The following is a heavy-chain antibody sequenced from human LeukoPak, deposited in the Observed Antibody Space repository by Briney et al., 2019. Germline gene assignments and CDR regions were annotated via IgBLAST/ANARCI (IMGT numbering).Heavy chain of an antibody. CDR2: INPSGGST. CDR3: ARGLTIFGVLRGWYYFDY. J-gene: IGHJ4*02. V-gene: IGHV1-46*01. D-gene: IGHD3-3*01. Sequence: ASVNVSCKASGYTFTSYYMHWVRQAPGQGLEWMGIINPSGGSTSYAQKFQGRVTMTRDTSTSTVYMELSSLRSEDTAVYYCARGLTIFGVLRGWYYFDYWGQGTLVTVSS. CDR1: GYTFTSYY.